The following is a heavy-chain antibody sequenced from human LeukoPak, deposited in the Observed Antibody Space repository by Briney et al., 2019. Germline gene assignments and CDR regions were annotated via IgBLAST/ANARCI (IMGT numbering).Heavy chain of an antibody. Sequence: PSETLSLTCTVSGGSISSYYWSRIRQPPGKGLEWIGYIYYSGSTNYNPSLKSRVTISVDTSKNQFSLKLSSVTAADTAVYYCARGAYCSGGSCYWFDPWGQGTLVTVSS. CDR2: IYYSGST. D-gene: IGHD2-15*01. V-gene: IGHV4-59*01. CDR3: ARGAYCSGGSCYWFDP. J-gene: IGHJ5*02. CDR1: GGSISSYY.